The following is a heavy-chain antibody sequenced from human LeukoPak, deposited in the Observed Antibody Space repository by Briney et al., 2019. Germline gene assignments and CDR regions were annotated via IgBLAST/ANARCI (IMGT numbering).Heavy chain of an antibody. Sequence: KPGGSLRLSCAASGFTFSGYYMSWIRQAPGKGLEWVSYISSSSSYTNYADSVKGRFTISRDNAKNSLYLQMNSLRAEDTAVYYCARVRYYYDSSGYPDYWGQGTLVTVSS. CDR2: ISSSSSYT. D-gene: IGHD3-22*01. CDR1: GFTFSGYY. J-gene: IGHJ4*02. V-gene: IGHV3-11*05. CDR3: ARVRYYYDSSGYPDY.